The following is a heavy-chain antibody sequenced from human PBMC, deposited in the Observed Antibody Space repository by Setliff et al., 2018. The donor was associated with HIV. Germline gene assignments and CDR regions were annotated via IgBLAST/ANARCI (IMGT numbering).Heavy chain of an antibody. CDR3: ARSLVPSGYYYGRHAFDI. J-gene: IGHJ3*02. D-gene: IGHD3-22*01. Sequence: SETLSLTCSVSGASIRGHYWSWIRQSPGKGLEWIGNIYYSGNTNYNPSFKSRVTISVGTSKNQLSLRVNPVTAADTAVYYCARSLVPSGYYYGRHAFDIWGQGTKVTVSS. CDR2: IYYSGNT. V-gene: IGHV4-59*08. CDR1: GASIRGHY.